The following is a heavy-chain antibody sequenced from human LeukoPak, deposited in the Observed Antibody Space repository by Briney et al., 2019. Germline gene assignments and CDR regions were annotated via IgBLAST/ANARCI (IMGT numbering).Heavy chain of an antibody. J-gene: IGHJ6*02. CDR3: ARVGYYYYGVDV. V-gene: IGHV3-66*01. CDR1: GFTVSSNY. Sequence: GGSLRLSCAASGFTVSSNYMSWVRQAPGKGLEWVSVIYSGGSTDYADSVKGRFTISRDNSKNTLYLQMNSLRAEDTAVYYCARVGYYYYGVDVWGQGTTVTVSS. CDR2: IYSGGST.